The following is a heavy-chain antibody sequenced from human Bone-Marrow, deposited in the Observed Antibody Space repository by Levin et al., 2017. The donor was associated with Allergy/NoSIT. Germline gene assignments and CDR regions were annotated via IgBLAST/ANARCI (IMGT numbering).Heavy chain of an antibody. CDR3: ARGDVIVVPTAMWFDS. Sequence: SQTLSLTCSVSGGSIRSYYWNWIRQSPGRGLEWIGNIYDGGSTNYNPALKSRVTISMDTSKNQFSLRLTSVTAADTAVYYCARGDVIVVPTAMWFDSWGQGSLVTVSS. CDR2: IYDGGST. V-gene: IGHV4-59*01. D-gene: IGHD2-2*01. J-gene: IGHJ5*01. CDR1: GGSIRSYY.